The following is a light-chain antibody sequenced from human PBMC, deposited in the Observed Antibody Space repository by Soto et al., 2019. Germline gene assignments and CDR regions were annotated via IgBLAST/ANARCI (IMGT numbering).Light chain of an antibody. CDR2: EVS. J-gene: IGLJ3*02. CDR3: CSYAGNWV. V-gene: IGLV2-23*02. CDR1: SSDVGSYNL. Sequence: QSVLTQPASVSGSPGQSITISCTGTSSDVGSYNLVSWYQQHPGKAPKLIIYEVSKRPSGVSNRFSGSKSGNTASLTISGLQAEDEADYYCCSYAGNWVFGGGTKLTVL.